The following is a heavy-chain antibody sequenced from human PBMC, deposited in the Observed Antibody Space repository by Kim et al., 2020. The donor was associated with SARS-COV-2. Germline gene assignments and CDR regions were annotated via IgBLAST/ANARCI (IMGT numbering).Heavy chain of an antibody. CDR3: CSSTSWGGWFDP. D-gene: IGHD2-2*01. Sequence: GGSLRLSCAASGFTVSSNYMSWVRQAPGKGLEWVSVIYSGGSTYYADSVKGRFTISRDNSKNTLYLQMNSLRAEDTAVYYCCSSTSWGGWFDPWGQGTLVTVSS. CDR1: GFTVSSNY. V-gene: IGHV3-66*01. J-gene: IGHJ5*02. CDR2: IYSGGST.